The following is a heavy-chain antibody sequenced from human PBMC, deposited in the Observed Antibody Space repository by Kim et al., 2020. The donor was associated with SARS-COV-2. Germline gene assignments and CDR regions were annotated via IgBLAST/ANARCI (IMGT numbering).Heavy chain of an antibody. V-gene: IGHV3-20*03. Sequence: GRFTISRDNARNSVYLQMNSLRVEDTALYYCARDGFGESFSTTYFYYGMDVWGQGTAVTVSS. D-gene: IGHD3-10*01. J-gene: IGHJ6*02. CDR3: ARDGFGESFSTTYFYYGMDV.